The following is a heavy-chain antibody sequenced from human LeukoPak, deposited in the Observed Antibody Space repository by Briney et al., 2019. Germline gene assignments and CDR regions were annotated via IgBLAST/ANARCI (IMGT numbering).Heavy chain of an antibody. D-gene: IGHD6-13*01. Sequence: ASVKVSCKASGYTITSYSISWVRQAPGQGLEWMGWISAYNGNTNYAQKLQGRVTMTTDTSTSTAYMELRSLRSDDTAVYYCARPIVAAGSNWFGPWGQGTLVTVSS. CDR3: ARPIVAAGSNWFGP. CDR1: GYTITSYS. CDR2: ISAYNGNT. J-gene: IGHJ5*02. V-gene: IGHV1-18*01.